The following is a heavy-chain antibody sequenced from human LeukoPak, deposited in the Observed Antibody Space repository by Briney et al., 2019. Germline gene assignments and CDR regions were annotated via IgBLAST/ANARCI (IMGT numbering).Heavy chain of an antibody. J-gene: IGHJ4*02. V-gene: IGHV3-23*01. D-gene: IGHD6-19*01. CDR1: GFTFSSYG. Sequence: PGASLRLSCAASGFTFSSYGMSWVRQAPGKGLEWVSGITASGGTYYADSVKGRFTVSRDKSRNILCLQMNSLRAEDTAVYYCAKDHGTAVAGFYYWGQGTLVTVSS. CDR2: ITASGGT. CDR3: AKDHGTAVAGFYY.